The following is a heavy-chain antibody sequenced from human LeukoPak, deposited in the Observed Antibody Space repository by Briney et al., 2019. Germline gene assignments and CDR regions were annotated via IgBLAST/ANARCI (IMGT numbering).Heavy chain of an antibody. Sequence: GGSLRLSCAASGFTFSNYGMMWVRQAPEKGLEWVSTISGGGENTHYADSVGGRFTISRDNPKNMVYLQMNNLRAEDSALYYCTQDGQYPIDFWGQGTLVTVSS. CDR1: GFTFSNYG. V-gene: IGHV3-23*01. J-gene: IGHJ4*02. D-gene: IGHD4-11*01. CDR3: TQDGQYPIDF. CDR2: ISGGGENT.